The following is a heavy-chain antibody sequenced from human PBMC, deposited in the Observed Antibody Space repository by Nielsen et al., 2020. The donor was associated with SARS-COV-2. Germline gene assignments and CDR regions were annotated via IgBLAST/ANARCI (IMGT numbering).Heavy chain of an antibody. V-gene: IGHV4-34*09. CDR3: ARAIVSHRVYDY. CDR2: IYHSGST. D-gene: IGHD3-16*02. J-gene: IGHJ4*02. Sequence: WIRQPPGKGLEWIGEIYHSGSTNYNPSLKSRVTISVDTSKNQFSLKLSSVTAADTAVYYCARAIVSHRVYDYWGQGTLVTVSS.